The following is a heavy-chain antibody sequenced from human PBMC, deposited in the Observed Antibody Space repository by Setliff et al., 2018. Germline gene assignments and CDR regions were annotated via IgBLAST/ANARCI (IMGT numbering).Heavy chain of an antibody. J-gene: IGHJ4*02. V-gene: IGHV4-4*07. CDR3: ARDRGSNNSPEDFDY. Sequence: SETLSLTCTVSRGSINSHYWSWIRQPAGKGLEWIGRIIGSGSTNYNPSLKSRVTMSIDTSKNQFFLKVRSVTAADTAVYYCARDRGSNNSPEDFDYWGLGTLVTVS. CDR2: IIGSGST. D-gene: IGHD1-1*01. CDR1: RGSINSHY.